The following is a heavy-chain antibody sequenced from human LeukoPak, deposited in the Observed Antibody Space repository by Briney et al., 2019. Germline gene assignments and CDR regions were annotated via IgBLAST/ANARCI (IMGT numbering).Heavy chain of an antibody. CDR2: IYYSGST. J-gene: IGHJ4*02. CDR1: GGSISSGGYY. Sequence: PSETLSLTCTVSGGSISSGGYYWSWIRQYPGKGLEWIGYIYYSGSTYYNPSLKSRVTISIDTSDNQFSLKLSSVTAADTAVYYCARGRYGGSYYFDYWGQGTLVTVSS. CDR3: ARGRYGGSYYFDY. V-gene: IGHV4-31*03. D-gene: IGHD1-26*01.